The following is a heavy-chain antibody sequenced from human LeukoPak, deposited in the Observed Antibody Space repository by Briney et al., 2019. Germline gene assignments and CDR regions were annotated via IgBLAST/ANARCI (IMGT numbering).Heavy chain of an antibody. CDR1: GGSISSDAYS. CDR2: ICHSGST. V-gene: IGHV4-30-2*01. D-gene: IGHD2-15*01. J-gene: IGHJ4*02. Sequence: SQTLSLTCVVSGGSISSDAYSWSWIRQPPGKGLEWSGYICHSGSTFYNPSLQSRVTMSVDRSKNQFSLNLSSVTAADTAVYYCARSVYCSGGNCYFDYWGQGTLVTVSS. CDR3: ARSVYCSGGNCYFDY.